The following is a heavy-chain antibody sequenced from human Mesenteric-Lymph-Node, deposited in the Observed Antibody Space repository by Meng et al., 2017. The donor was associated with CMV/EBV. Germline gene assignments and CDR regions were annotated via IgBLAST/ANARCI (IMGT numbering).Heavy chain of an antibody. CDR3: VREFLRYCTSTSCYSSFDY. CDR1: GFTFSSYR. CDR2: IDQDGNER. V-gene: IGHV3-7*01. Sequence: GESLKISCSASGFTFSSYRLSWVRQAPGKGLEWVANIDQDGNERYSVDSVKGRFTVSRDNAQNSLYLQMTSLRAEDTAVYYCVREFLRYCTSTSCYSSFDYWGQGTQVTVSS. J-gene: IGHJ4*02. D-gene: IGHD2-2*01.